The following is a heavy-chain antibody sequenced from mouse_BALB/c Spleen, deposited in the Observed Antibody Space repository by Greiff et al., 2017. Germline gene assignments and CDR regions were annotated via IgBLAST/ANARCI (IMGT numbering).Heavy chain of an antibody. Sequence: LQQPGSELVRPGASVKLSCKASGYTFTSYWMHWVKQRPGQGLEWIGNIYPGSGSTNYDEKFKSKATLTVDTSSSTAYMQLSSLTSEDSAVYYCTRSYYDYTWFAYWGQGTLVTVSA. CDR3: TRSYYDYTWFAY. V-gene: IGHV1S22*01. CDR2: IYPGSGST. D-gene: IGHD2-4*01. CDR1: GYTFTSYW. J-gene: IGHJ3*01.